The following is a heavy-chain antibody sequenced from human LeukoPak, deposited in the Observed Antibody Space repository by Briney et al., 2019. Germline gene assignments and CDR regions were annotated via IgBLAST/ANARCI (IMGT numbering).Heavy chain of an antibody. CDR2: ISWNSGSI. CDR1: GFTFDDYA. CDR3: AKAPRESGYDPNYYFDY. V-gene: IGHV3-9*01. Sequence: SGGSLRLSCAASGFTFDDYAMHWVRQAPGKGLEWVSGISWNSGSIGYADSVKGRFTISRDNAKNSLYLQMNSLRAEDTALYYCAKAPRESGYDPNYYFDYWGQGTLVTVSS. D-gene: IGHD5-12*01. J-gene: IGHJ4*02.